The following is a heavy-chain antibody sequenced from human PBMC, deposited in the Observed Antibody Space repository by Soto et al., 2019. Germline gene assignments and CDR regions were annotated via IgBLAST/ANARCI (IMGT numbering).Heavy chain of an antibody. CDR1: GFTFDDYA. Sequence: GGSLRLSCAASGFTFDDYAMHWVRQAPGKGLEWVSGISWNSGSIGYADSVKGRFTISRDNAKNSLYLQMNSLRAEDTALYYCAKAPPAPGAGPLGGWFDPWGQGTPVTVSS. CDR2: ISWNSGSI. D-gene: IGHD6-19*01. J-gene: IGHJ5*02. CDR3: AKAPPAPGAGPLGGWFDP. V-gene: IGHV3-9*01.